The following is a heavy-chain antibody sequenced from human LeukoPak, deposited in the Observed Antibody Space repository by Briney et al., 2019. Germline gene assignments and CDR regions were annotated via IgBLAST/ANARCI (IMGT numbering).Heavy chain of an antibody. Sequence: PSETLSLTCSVSGYSISSGKYWAWIRQTQGKGLEWIGSIYESGSTYYNPSLKSRVTISVDTSKNQFSLKLSSVTAADTAVYYCASLTIVGATTGLDYWGQGTLVTVSS. CDR1: GYSISSGKY. V-gene: IGHV4-38-2*02. CDR2: IYESGST. D-gene: IGHD1-26*01. CDR3: ASLTIVGATTGLDY. J-gene: IGHJ4*02.